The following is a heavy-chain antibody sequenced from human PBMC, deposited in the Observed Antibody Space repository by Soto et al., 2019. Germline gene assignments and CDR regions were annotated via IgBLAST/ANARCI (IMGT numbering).Heavy chain of an antibody. J-gene: IGHJ4*02. Sequence: EVQLLESGGGLVQPGGSLRLSCAASGFTFSSYAMTWVRQAPGKGLEWVSTFSSSTYYADSVKGRFTISRDNSKNTLYLQMNSLRAEDTAVYYCAKREGRNFDYWGQGTLVTVSS. CDR1: GFTFSSYA. CDR2: FSSST. V-gene: IGHV3-23*01. D-gene: IGHD3-10*01. CDR3: AKREGRNFDY.